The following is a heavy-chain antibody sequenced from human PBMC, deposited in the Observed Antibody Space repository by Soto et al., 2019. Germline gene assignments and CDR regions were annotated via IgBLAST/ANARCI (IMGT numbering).Heavy chain of an antibody. D-gene: IGHD4-17*01. CDR3: ARHRVVWSVTVFDY. J-gene: IGHJ4*02. V-gene: IGHV4-39*01. Sequence: QLQLQESGPGLVKPSETLSLTCTVSGGSISSSSYYWGCIRQPPGKGLEWIGSIYYSGSTYCNPSLESRVTISVDTSKNRCALRLGSVPAADTAVYYCARHRVVWSVTVFDYWGQGTLVTVSS. CDR1: GGSISSSSYY. CDR2: IYYSGST.